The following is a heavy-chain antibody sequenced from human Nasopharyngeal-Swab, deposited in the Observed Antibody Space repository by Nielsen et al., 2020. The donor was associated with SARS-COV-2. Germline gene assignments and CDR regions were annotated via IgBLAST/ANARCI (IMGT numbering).Heavy chain of an antibody. CDR2: INTNTGNP. CDR3: AREGDIVVGPSPAGFDP. V-gene: IGHV7-4-1*02. J-gene: IGHJ5*02. D-gene: IGHD2-2*01. Sequence: ASVHVSCKASGYTFTSYAMNWVRQAAGQGLEWMGWINTNTGNPTYAQGFTGRFVFSLDTPVSTAYLQISSLKAEDTAVYYCAREGDIVVGPSPAGFDPWGQGTLVTVSS. CDR1: GYTFTSYA.